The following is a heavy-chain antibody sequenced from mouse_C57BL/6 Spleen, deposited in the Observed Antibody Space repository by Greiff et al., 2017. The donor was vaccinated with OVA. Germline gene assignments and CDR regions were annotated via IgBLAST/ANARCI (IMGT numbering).Heavy chain of an antibody. CDR2: IDPEDGET. D-gene: IGHD3-1*01. Sequence: DVKLQESGAELVKPGASVKLSCTASGFNIKDYYMHWVKQRTEQGLEWIGRIDPEDGETKYAPKFPGKATITADTSSNTAYLQLSSLTSEDTAVYYCARSSTVGAVDYWGQGTSVTVSS. J-gene: IGHJ4*01. CDR3: ARSSTVGAVDY. V-gene: IGHV14-2*01. CDR1: GFNIKDYY.